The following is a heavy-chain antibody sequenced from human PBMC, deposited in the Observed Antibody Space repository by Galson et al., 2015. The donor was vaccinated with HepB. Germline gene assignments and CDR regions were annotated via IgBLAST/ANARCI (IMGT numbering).Heavy chain of an antibody. V-gene: IGHV5-51*01. CDR1: GYRFTSYW. J-gene: IGHJ4*02. CDR3: ARHSYDSSGYYQPLGY. Sequence: QSGAEVTKPGESLKISCQGSGYRFTSYWIGWVRQMPGKGLEWMGIIYPGDSDTRYSPSFQGQVTISADKSISTAYLQWSSLKASDTAMYYCARHSYDSSGYYQPLGYWGQGTLVTVSS. CDR2: IYPGDSDT. D-gene: IGHD3-22*01.